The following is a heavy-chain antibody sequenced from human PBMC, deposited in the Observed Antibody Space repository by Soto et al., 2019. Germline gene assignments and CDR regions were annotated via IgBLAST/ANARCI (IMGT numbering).Heavy chain of an antibody. CDR1: GFTFSSYS. J-gene: IGHJ6*02. CDR2: ISGTVTTK. V-gene: IGHV3-48*02. CDR3: AREDYGMDV. D-gene: IGHD3-10*01. Sequence: EVQLVESGGGLVQPGGSLSLSCEASGFTFSSYSMNWVRQAPGKGLEWVSYISGTVTTKSYADSVKGRFTISRDNAKSSLFLQMNSLRDEDTAVYYCAREDYGMDVWGQGTTVTVSS.